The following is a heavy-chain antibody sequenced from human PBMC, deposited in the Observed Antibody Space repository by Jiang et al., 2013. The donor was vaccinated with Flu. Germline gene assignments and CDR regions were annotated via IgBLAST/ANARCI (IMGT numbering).Heavy chain of an antibody. CDR3: ARLGDQLLWGAFDI. CDR2: IYYSGST. J-gene: IGHJ3*02. V-gene: IGHV4-39*07. D-gene: IGHD1-26*01. Sequence: PGLVKPSETLSLTCTVSGGSISSSTYYWGWIRQPPGKGLEWIGNIYYSGSTYNNPSLKSRVTISVYTSKNQFSLKLNSVTAADTAVYYCARLGDQLLWGAFDIWGQGTMVTVSS. CDR1: GGSISSSTYY.